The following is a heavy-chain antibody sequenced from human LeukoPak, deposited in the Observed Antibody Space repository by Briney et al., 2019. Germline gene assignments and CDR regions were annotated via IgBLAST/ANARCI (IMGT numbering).Heavy chain of an antibody. Sequence: PGRSLRLSCAASGFTFSSYAMHWVRQAPGKGLEWVAVISYDGSNKYYADSVKGRFTISRDNSKNTLYLQMNSLRGEDTAVYYCARDAERIRATDGFDIWGQGTMVTVSS. CDR3: ARDAERIRATDGFDI. D-gene: IGHD3-10*01. CDR1: GFTFSSYA. J-gene: IGHJ3*02. CDR2: ISYDGSNK. V-gene: IGHV3-30*14.